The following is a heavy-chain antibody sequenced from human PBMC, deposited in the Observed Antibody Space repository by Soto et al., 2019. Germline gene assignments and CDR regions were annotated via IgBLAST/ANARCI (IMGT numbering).Heavy chain of an antibody. V-gene: IGHV1-8*01. J-gene: IGHJ4*02. Sequence: QVQVVQSGAEVKNPGASVKVSCKASGYTFTSYDINWVRQATGQGLEWMGWMNPNSGNTGYAQKFQGRVTMTRNTSISTGYMELSSLRSEDTAVYYCAREHSSSWRFDYWGQGTLVTVSS. D-gene: IGHD6-13*01. CDR1: GYTFTSYD. CDR3: AREHSSSWRFDY. CDR2: MNPNSGNT.